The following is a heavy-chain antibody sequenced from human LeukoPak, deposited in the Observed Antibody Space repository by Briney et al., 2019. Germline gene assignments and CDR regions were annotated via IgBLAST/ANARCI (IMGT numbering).Heavy chain of an antibody. V-gene: IGHV4-39*07. J-gene: IGHJ4*02. CDR3: ARGRRGGVVVVPAARLDY. Sequence: SETLSLTCTVSGGSISSSSYYWGWIRQPPGKGLEWIGSIYYSGSTYYNPSLKSRVTISVDTSKNQFSLKLSSVTAADTAVYYCARGRRGGVVVVPAARLDYWGQGTLVTVSS. D-gene: IGHD2-2*01. CDR2: IYYSGST. CDR1: GGSISSSSYY.